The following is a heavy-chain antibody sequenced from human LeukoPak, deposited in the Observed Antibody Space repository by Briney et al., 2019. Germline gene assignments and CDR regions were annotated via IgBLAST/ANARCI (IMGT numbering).Heavy chain of an antibody. CDR2: IYSDGST. J-gene: IGHJ4*02. V-gene: IGHV3-NL1*01. Sequence: GGSLRLSCAASGFTFSSHGMHWVRQAPGKGLEWVSVIYSDGSTKYADSVRARFTISRDNSKNTVYLQMKSLRVEDTAVYYCARGTLDNWGQGTLVTVSS. D-gene: IGHD3/OR15-3a*01. CDR1: GFTFSSHG. CDR3: ARGTLDN.